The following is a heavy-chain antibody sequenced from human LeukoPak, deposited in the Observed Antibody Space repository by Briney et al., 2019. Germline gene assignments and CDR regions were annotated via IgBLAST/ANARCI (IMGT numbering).Heavy chain of an antibody. Sequence: GRSLRLSCAASGFTFSSYGMHWVRQAPGKGLEWVAVIWYDESNKYYADSVKGRFTISRDNSKNTLYLQMNSLRAEDTAVYYCARDRGIVGATGCFQHWGQGTLVTVSS. D-gene: IGHD1-26*01. J-gene: IGHJ1*01. CDR2: IWYDESNK. V-gene: IGHV3-33*01. CDR1: GFTFSSYG. CDR3: ARDRGIVGATGCFQH.